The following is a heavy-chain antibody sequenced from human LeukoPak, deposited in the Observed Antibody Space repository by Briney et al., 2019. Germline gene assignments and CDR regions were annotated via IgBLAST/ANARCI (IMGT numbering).Heavy chain of an antibody. Sequence: GGSLRLSCATSGFTFNNYAMTWVRQAPGKGLEWVSVITGSAGTTHYADSVKGRFTISRDNAKNSLYLQMNSLRADDTAVFYCARDRGGEFDYWGQGTLVTVSS. D-gene: IGHD3-16*01. V-gene: IGHV3-21*01. CDR3: ARDRGGEFDY. CDR2: ITGSAGTT. J-gene: IGHJ4*02. CDR1: GFTFNNYA.